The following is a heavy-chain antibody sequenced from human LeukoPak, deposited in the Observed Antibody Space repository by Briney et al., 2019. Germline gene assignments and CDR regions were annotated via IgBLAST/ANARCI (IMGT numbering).Heavy chain of an antibody. J-gene: IGHJ6*02. Sequence: GASVKVSCKASGYTFTSYGISWVRQAPGQGLEWMGWISAYNGNTNYAQKLQGRVTMTTDTSTSTAYMELRSLRSGDTAVYYFASTPIVGVPTAIPYLFYYRMDLWGQGTTVTVSS. CDR1: GYTFTSYG. V-gene: IGHV1-18*01. CDR2: ISAYNGNT. CDR3: ASTPIVGVPTAIPYLFYYRMDL. D-gene: IGHD2-2*01.